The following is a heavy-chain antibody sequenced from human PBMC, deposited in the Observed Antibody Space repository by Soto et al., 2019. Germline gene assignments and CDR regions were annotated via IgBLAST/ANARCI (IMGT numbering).Heavy chain of an antibody. CDR2: IYYSGGT. Sequence: SETLSLTCTVSGGSLSSRSNYWGWVRQHPGKGLEWIGYIYYSGGTYYNPSLKSRVTISVDTSKNQFSLKLSSVTAADTAVYYCARETGTSYFDYWGQGTLVTVSS. CDR1: GGSLSSRSNY. CDR3: ARETGTSYFDY. D-gene: IGHD1-1*01. V-gene: IGHV4-31*03. J-gene: IGHJ4*02.